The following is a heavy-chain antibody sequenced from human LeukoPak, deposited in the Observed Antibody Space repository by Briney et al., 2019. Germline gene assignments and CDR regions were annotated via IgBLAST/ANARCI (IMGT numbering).Heavy chain of an antibody. CDR2: IYSSGST. CDR3: ASPSTMAAAGTRQNAFDI. J-gene: IGHJ3*02. CDR1: GDSITGYY. Sequence: PSETLSLTCTVSGDSITGYYWSWIRQAAGKGLEWIGRIYSSGSTNYNASLKSRVTMSVDTSKNQFSLKLSSVTAADTAVYYCASPSTMAAAGTRQNAFDIWGQGTMVTVSS. D-gene: IGHD6-13*01. V-gene: IGHV4-4*07.